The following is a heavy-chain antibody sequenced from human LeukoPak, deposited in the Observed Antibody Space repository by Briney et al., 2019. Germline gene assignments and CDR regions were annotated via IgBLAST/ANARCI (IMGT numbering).Heavy chain of an antibody. CDR2: ISSSSSYI. D-gene: IGHD2-2*01. J-gene: IGHJ6*02. V-gene: IGHV3-21*01. Sequence: GGSLRLSCAASGFTYSSYSMNWVRQVPGKGLEWVSSISSSSSYIYYADSVKGRFTISRDNAKNSLYLQMNSLRAEDTAVYYCARGYCSSTSCPNGMDVWGQGTTVTVSS. CDR3: ARGYCSSTSCPNGMDV. CDR1: GFTYSSYS.